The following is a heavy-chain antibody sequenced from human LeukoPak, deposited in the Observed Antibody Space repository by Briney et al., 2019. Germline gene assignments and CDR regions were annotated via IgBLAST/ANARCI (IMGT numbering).Heavy chain of an antibody. CDR3: ARHGHDFWSGQNWFDP. J-gene: IGHJ5*02. Sequence: GASVKVSCKASGYTFSSYGISWVRQAPGQGLEWMGWISAYNGNTNSARKFQGRVTMTTDTSTSTTYMEVRSLRSDDTAVYYCARHGHDFWSGQNWFDPWGQGTLVTVSS. V-gene: IGHV1-18*01. D-gene: IGHD3-3*01. CDR1: GYTFSSYG. CDR2: ISAYNGNT.